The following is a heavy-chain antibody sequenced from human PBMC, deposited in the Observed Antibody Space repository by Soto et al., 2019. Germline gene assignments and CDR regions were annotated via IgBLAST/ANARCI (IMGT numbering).Heavy chain of an antibody. V-gene: IGHV1-18*01. CDR1: GYTFSHYG. D-gene: IGHD1-26*01. CDR2: ISAYNGNR. J-gene: IGHJ6*02. Sequence: DSVKVSCKASGYTFSHYGIGWVRQAPGQGLEWMGWISAYNGNRHFAEGLRGRITMTTNTTTSTADMELRSLSSDDTAVYYCARGGQECSNSGCGYIYDGMDVWGQGTTVTVSS. CDR3: ARGGQECSNSGCGYIYDGMDV.